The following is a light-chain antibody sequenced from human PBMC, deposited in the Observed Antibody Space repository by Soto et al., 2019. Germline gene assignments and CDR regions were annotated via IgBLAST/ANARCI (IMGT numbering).Light chain of an antibody. CDR2: VAS. J-gene: IGKJ1*01. Sequence: ESMLTQSPGTLSLSPGERATLSCRASQSVSSSHLAWYQQQPGQAPRLLIVVASSRATGIPDRFGGRASGTDFALTLSAIETEDFAVYFCQQYGSSPRTFGQGTKVDI. CDR1: QSVSSSH. V-gene: IGKV3-20*01. CDR3: QQYGSSPRT.